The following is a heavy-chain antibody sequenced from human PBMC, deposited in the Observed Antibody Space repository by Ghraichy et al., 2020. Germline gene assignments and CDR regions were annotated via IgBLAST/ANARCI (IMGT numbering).Heavy chain of an antibody. CDR1: GGSISSYY. V-gene: IGHV4-59*01. CDR3: ARAPGGENFDY. Sequence: LSLTCTVSGGSISSYYWSWIRQPPGKGLEWIGYIYYSGSTNYNPSLKSRVTISVDTSKNQFSLKLSSVTAADTAVYYCARAPGGENFDYWGQGTLVTVSS. J-gene: IGHJ4*02. D-gene: IGHD3-10*01. CDR2: IYYSGST.